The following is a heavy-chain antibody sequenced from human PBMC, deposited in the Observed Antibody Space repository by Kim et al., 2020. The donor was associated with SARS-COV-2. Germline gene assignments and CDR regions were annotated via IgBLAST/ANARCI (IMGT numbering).Heavy chain of an antibody. Sequence: GGSLRLSCAASGFTVSSNYMSWVRQAQGKGLEWVSVIYSGRNTYYADSVKGRFTISRDNSKNTLYLQMNNLRVEDTAVYYCAKNGFLAAYYAMDVWGQGT. CDR1: GFTVSSNY. V-gene: IGHV3-53*01. CDR3: AKNGFLAAYYAMDV. D-gene: IGHD6-25*01. CDR2: IYSGRNT. J-gene: IGHJ6*02.